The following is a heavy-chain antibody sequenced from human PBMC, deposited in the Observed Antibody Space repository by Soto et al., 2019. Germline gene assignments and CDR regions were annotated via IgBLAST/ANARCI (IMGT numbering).Heavy chain of an antibody. CDR1: GCSISSGGYY. CDR2: IYYSGST. Sequence: SETLSLTCTFSGCSISSGGYYWSWIRQHPGKGLEWIGYIYYSGSTYYNPSLKSRVTISVDTSKNQFSLKLSSVTAADTAVYYCARDRREVPNAPYYYYYGMDVWGQGTTVTVSS. D-gene: IGHD1-1*01. CDR3: ARDRREVPNAPYYYYYGMDV. J-gene: IGHJ6*02. V-gene: IGHV4-31*03.